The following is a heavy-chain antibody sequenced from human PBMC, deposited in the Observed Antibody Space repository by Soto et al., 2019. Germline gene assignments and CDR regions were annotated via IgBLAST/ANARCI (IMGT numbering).Heavy chain of an antibody. V-gene: IGHV4-30-4*08. CDR2: IYYSGSS. J-gene: IGHJ6*01. CDR3: ARGLLTGYYIPNGMDV. Sequence: SQTLCVAWIIYIGSIRIGDYYWSWIRQPPGKGLEWIGYIYYSGSSYYNPSLKSRVTMSVDTSKNQFSLKLSSVTAADRAVYYCARGLLTGYYIPNGMDVWGQGTTVTVSS. CDR1: IGSIRIGDYY. D-gene: IGHD3-9*01.